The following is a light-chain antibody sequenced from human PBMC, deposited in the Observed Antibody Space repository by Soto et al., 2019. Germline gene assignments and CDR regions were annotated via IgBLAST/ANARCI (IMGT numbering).Light chain of an antibody. CDR3: HQYNSYPLT. V-gene: IGKV1-5*03. CDR1: QSISSW. Sequence: DIQMTQSPSTLSASVGDRVTITCRASQSISSWLAWYQQKPGKAPKVLIYKASSLESGVPSRFSGSGSWTEFTLTISSLQPDDFATYFCHQYNSYPLTFGGGTKVEIK. CDR2: KAS. J-gene: IGKJ4*01.